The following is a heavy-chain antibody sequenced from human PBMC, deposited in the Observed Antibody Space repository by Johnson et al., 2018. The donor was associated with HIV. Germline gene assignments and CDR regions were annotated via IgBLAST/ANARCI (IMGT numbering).Heavy chain of an antibody. V-gene: IGHV3-7*05. CDR1: GFTFSSYW. Sequence: VQLVESGGGVVQPGRSLRLSCAASGFTFSSYWMSWVRQAPGKGLEWVANIKQDGSEKYYVDSVKGRFTISRDNAKNSLYLQMNSLRAEDTALYYCARVVARVGAHGAPVFALDIWGQGTMVTVSS. CDR2: IKQDGSEK. J-gene: IGHJ3*02. CDR3: ARVVARVGAHGAPVFALDI. D-gene: IGHD1-26*01.